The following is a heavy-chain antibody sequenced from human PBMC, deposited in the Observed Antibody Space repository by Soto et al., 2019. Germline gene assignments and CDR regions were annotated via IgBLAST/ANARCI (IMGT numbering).Heavy chain of an antibody. CDR2: ISYDGSEE. Sequence: QVRLVESGGGVVQPGRSLRLSCEASGFTFRSYGMHWVRQAPGKGLEWVALISYDGSEEYYGDSMKGRFSISRDNSKDTLSLQINSLRVEHTAVYYCAKHADYAHDAFDVWGQGTMVTVSS. J-gene: IGHJ3*01. D-gene: IGHD4-17*01. CDR1: GFTFRSYG. V-gene: IGHV3-30*18. CDR3: AKHADYAHDAFDV.